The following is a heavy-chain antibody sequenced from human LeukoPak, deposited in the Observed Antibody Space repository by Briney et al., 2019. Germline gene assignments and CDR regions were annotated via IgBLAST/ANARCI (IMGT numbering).Heavy chain of an antibody. CDR1: GGSISSGDYC. V-gene: IGHV4-30-4*08. Sequence: SETLSLTCTVSGGSISSGDYCWNWIRQPPGEGLEWIGYMSNSGSTYYNPSLKSRVTVSVDTSKNQFSLRLSSVTAADTAVYYCARAAVTTTYFDFWGQGTLVTVSS. CDR3: ARAAVTTTYFDF. CDR2: MSNSGST. D-gene: IGHD4-17*01. J-gene: IGHJ4*02.